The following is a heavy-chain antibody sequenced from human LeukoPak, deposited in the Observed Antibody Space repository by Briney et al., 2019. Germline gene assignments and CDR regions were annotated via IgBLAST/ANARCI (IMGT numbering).Heavy chain of an antibody. Sequence: SETLSLTCTASGGSISSSSYYWGWIRQPPGKGLEWIGSIYYSRNTYYNPSLKSRVTISVDTSKNQFSLKLSSVTAADTAVYYCARAAGSDRDFWSGYYPHYYMDVWGNGTTVTVSS. CDR1: GGSISSSSYY. CDR3: ARAAGSDRDFWSGYYPHYYMDV. D-gene: IGHD3-3*01. V-gene: IGHV4-39*07. CDR2: IYYSRNT. J-gene: IGHJ6*03.